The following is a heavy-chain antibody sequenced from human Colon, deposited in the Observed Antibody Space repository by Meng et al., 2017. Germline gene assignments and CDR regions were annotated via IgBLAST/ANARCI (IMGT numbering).Heavy chain of an antibody. Sequence: GESLKISCAASGFSFSTYWMSWVRQAPGKGLEWVSSMNEGGSAKQYVDSVKGRFTISRDNANNSLYLQMNSLRAEDKAVYYCVRDFTYVDYDDWFDTWGQGTLVTVSS. V-gene: IGHV3-7*01. J-gene: IGHJ5*02. D-gene: IGHD4-17*01. CDR2: MNEGGSAK. CDR1: GFSFSTYW. CDR3: VRDFTYVDYDDWFDT.